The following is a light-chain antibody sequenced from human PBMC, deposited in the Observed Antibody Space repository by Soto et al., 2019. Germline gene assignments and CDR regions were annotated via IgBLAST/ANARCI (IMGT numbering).Light chain of an antibody. V-gene: IGLV2-23*02. CDR3: CSSAGRSTFDV. Sequence: QSALTQPASVSGSPGQSITISCTGTRSDVGSYNLVSWYQQHPGKAPKLMIYEVSKRPSGVSNRYSGSKSGNTASLTISWLQAEDEAYYDFCSSAGRSTFDVFGTGTKLTV. J-gene: IGLJ1*01. CDR1: RSDVGSYNL. CDR2: EVS.